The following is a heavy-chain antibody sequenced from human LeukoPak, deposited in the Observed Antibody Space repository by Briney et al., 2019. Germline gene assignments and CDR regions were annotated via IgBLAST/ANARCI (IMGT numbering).Heavy chain of an antibody. CDR3: ARDLGDRSGSADY. CDR2: MNSNSGNT. D-gene: IGHD6-19*01. J-gene: IGHJ4*02. Sequence: ASVKVSCKASVYTFTSYDINWVRQATGQGVEWVGWMNSNSGNTGCAQKFQGRVTITRNTPISTAYMELSSLRSEDTAVYYCARDLGDRSGSADYWGQGTLVTVSS. CDR1: VYTFTSYD. V-gene: IGHV1-8*03.